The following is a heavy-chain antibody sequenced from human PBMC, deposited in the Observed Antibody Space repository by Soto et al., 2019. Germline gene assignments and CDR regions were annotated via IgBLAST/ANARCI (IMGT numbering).Heavy chain of an antibody. CDR2: SYYSGST. V-gene: IGHV4-61*01. J-gene: IGHJ1*01. D-gene: IGHD3-22*01. CDR3: ANMAYDRSDFASY. CDR1: CGSISSSKNY. Sequence: SETLSLTCTVSCGSISSSKNYWSWIRQPPGKGLEWIGYSYYSGSTNYNPSLKSRVTISVDTAKNQFSLKLSSVTAADTAGYYCANMAYDRSDFASYCGQRSLVTVSS.